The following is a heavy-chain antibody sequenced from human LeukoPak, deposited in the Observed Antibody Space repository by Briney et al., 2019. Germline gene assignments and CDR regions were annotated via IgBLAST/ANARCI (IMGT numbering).Heavy chain of an antibody. CDR3: ARDTGYNTFDY. CDR2: ISGSGGMT. CDR1: GFTFSTHA. Sequence: GGSLRLSCAASGFTFSTHAMCWVRQAPGKGLEWVSGISGSGGMTYHADSVKGRFAISRDNSKNTLYLQMNSLRAEDTAVYHCARDTGYNTFDYWGQGTLVTASS. D-gene: IGHD5-24*01. J-gene: IGHJ4*02. V-gene: IGHV3-23*01.